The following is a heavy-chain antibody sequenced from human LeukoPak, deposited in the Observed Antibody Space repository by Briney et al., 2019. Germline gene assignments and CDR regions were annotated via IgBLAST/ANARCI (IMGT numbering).Heavy chain of an antibody. Sequence: GVPLTLSCAASRFTFNSYRMHCLRRAPGKGRVWVTRISTDGNSTSYADSVKGRFTISRDNAKNTLYLQMNSLRAEDTAVYYCTRHLYTNAILINWFDPWGQGTLVTVSS. CDR2: ISTDGNST. J-gene: IGHJ5*02. D-gene: IGHD3-3*01. V-gene: IGHV3-74*01. CDR3: TRHLYTNAILINWFDP. CDR1: RFTFNSYR.